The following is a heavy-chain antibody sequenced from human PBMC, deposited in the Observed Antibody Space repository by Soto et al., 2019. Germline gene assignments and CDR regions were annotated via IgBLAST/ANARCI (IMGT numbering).Heavy chain of an antibody. V-gene: IGHV3-64*01. CDR2: ISSNGGST. J-gene: IGHJ4*02. CDR1: GFTFSSYA. Sequence: GGSLRLSCAASGFTFSSYAMHWVRQAPGKGLEYVSAISSNGGSTYYANSVKGRFTISRDNSKNTLYLQMGSLRAEDMAVYYCARDAYSSGYYLNGPFDYWGQGTLVTVSS. CDR3: ARDAYSSGYYLNGPFDY. D-gene: IGHD3-22*01.